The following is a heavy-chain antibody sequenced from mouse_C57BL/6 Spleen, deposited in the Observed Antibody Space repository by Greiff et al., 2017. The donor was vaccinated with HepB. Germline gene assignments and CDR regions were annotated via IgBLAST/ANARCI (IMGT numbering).Heavy chain of an antibody. CDR3: ARTGGSSRYWYFDV. Sequence: EVQVVESGGGLVKPGGSLKLSCAASGFTFSDYGMHWVRQAPEKGLEWVAYISSGSSTIYYADTVKGRFTISRDNAKNTLFLQMTSLRSEDTAMYYCARTGGSSRYWYFDVWGTGTTVTVSS. J-gene: IGHJ1*03. CDR2: ISSGSSTI. CDR1: GFTFSDYG. D-gene: IGHD1-1*01. V-gene: IGHV5-17*01.